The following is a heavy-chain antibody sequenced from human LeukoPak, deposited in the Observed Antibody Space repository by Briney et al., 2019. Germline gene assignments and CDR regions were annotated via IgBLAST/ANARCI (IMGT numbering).Heavy chain of an antibody. CDR2: IRYDGSNK. D-gene: IGHD2-2*01. CDR3: AKAGVGYCSSTSCSFMDV. V-gene: IGHV3-30*02. J-gene: IGHJ6*03. CDR1: GFTFSSYG. Sequence: PGGSLRLSCAASGFTFSSYGMHWVRQAPGKGLEWVAFIRYDGSNKYCADSVKGRFTISRDNSKNTLYLQMNSLRAEDTAVYYCAKAGVGYCSSTSCSFMDVWGKGTTVTVSS.